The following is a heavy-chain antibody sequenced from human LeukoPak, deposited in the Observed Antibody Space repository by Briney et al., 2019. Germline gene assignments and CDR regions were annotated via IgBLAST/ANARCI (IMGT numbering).Heavy chain of an antibody. Sequence: GASVKVSCEASGYTFTSYDINWVRQATGQGLEWMGWMNPNSGNTGYAQKFQGRVSMTRNTSTSTAYMKLSSLRSEDTAVYYCARGDIVVVIDIFDTVTDRYFDLWGRGTLVTVSS. CDR1: GYTFTSYD. CDR3: ARGDIVVVIDIFDTVTDRYFDL. D-gene: IGHD2-21*01. CDR2: MNPNSGNT. J-gene: IGHJ2*01. V-gene: IGHV1-8*01.